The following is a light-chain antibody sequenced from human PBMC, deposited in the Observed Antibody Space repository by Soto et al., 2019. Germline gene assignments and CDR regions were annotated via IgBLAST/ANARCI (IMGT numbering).Light chain of an antibody. V-gene: IGKV3-20*01. Sequence: EIVLTQSPGPLSLSPGERATLSCRASQSVSSSYLAWYPQKPGQAPRLLIYGASTRATGIPDRFSGSGSGTDFTLTISRLEPEDFAVYYCQQYGSSPKLTFGGGTKV. CDR1: QSVSSSY. CDR2: GAS. J-gene: IGKJ4*01. CDR3: QQYGSSPKLT.